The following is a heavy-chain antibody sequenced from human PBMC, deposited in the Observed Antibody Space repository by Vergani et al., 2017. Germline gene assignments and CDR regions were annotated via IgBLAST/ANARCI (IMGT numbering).Heavy chain of an antibody. Sequence: QVQLQASGPGRVKPSQTLSLTCTMSGGSISAGYYFWSWIRQPAGKGLEWLGHISASGNASHSPSLTTRVSMSVDTSKNPCSLTVTSVTAADTAIYFCARRSGGYYSGGKVHPLRTAFDVWGHGTVVTVSS. CDR3: ARRSGGYYSGGKVHPLRTAFDV. CDR1: GGSISAGYYF. D-gene: IGHD2-15*01. J-gene: IGHJ3*01. CDR2: ISASGNA. V-gene: IGHV4-61*02.